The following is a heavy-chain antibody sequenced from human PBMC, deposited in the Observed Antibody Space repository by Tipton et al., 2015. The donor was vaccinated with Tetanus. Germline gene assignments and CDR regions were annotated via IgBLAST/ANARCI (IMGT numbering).Heavy chain of an antibody. J-gene: IGHJ4*02. CDR3: AGLYYCDSASYPLY. D-gene: IGHD3-10*01. Sequence: TLSLTCNVSGASVTSNGYYWGWIRQPPGKGPEWIGSIFYTGRTYYNPSLKSRVTMSVDTSKNQFSLGLRPVTAADRAVFYCAGLYYCDSASYPLYWGQGTLVTFSS. V-gene: IGHV4-39*01. CDR2: IFYTGRT. CDR1: GASVTSNGYY.